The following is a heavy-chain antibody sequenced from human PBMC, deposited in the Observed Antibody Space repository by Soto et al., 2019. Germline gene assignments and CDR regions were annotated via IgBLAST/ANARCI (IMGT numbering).Heavy chain of an antibody. V-gene: IGHV1-69*01. CDR3: ARGGSGYVWFNEF. J-gene: IGHJ4*02. CDR1: GGIFGSYA. Sequence: QEQLVQSGAEVKKPGSSVKVSCKASGGIFGSYAISWVRQAPGQGLEWMGGIIPIFGTANYARKFQGRVTITADESTNTAYMDLSSLKSEDTAIYFCARGGSGYVWFNEFWGQGTLVTVSS. D-gene: IGHD3-22*01. CDR2: IIPIFGTA.